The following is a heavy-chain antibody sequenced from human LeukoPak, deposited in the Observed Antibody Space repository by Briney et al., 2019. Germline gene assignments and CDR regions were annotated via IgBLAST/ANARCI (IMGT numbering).Heavy chain of an antibody. J-gene: IGHJ6*02. CDR3: ARSLRFLEWLPYYYYYGMDV. Sequence: SETLSLTCTVSGGSISSYYWSWIRQPPGKGLEWIGYIYYSGSTNYNPSLKSRVTISVDTSKNQFSLKLSSVTAADTAVYYCARSLRFLEWLPYYYYYGMDVWGQGTTVTVSS. V-gene: IGHV4-59*01. CDR1: GGSISSYY. D-gene: IGHD3-3*01. CDR2: IYYSGST.